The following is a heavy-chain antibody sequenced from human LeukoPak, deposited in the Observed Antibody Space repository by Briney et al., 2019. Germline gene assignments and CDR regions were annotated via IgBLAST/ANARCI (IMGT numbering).Heavy chain of an antibody. CDR1: GFTFSSYW. V-gene: IGHV3-74*01. J-gene: IGHJ5*02. Sequence: GGSLRLSCAASGFTFSSYWVHWVRQAPGKGLVWVSHISTDGRTTSYADSVKGRFTISRDNAKNTLYLQMNSLRVEDTAVYYCARDRPGDSVVGATDRWGQGTLVTVSS. CDR2: ISTDGRTT. D-gene: IGHD1-26*01. CDR3: ARDRPGDSVVGATDR.